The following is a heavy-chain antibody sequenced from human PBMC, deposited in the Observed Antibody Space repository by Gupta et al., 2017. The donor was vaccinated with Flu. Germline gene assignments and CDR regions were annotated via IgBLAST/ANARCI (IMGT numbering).Heavy chain of an antibody. CDR1: GFTFSSYW. D-gene: IGHD2-2*01. J-gene: IGHJ4*02. V-gene: IGHV3-74*01. CDR3: ARGDIVVVPAATLPLDY. Sequence: EVQLVESGGGLVQPGGSLRLSCAASGFTFSSYWMHWVRQAPGKGLVWVSRINSDGSSTSYADSVKGRFTISRDNAKNTLYLQMNSLRAEDTAVYYCARGDIVVVPAATLPLDYWGQGTLVTVSS. CDR2: INSDGSST.